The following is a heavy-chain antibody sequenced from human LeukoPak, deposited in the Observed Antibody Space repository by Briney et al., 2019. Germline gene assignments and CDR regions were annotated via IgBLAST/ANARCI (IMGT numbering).Heavy chain of an antibody. CDR3: AKVMGVTTTYHPGKMFDY. V-gene: IGHV3-23*01. CDR2: ISGSGGST. D-gene: IGHD4-11*01. CDR1: GFTFSSYA. J-gene: IGHJ4*02. Sequence: PGGSLRLSCAASGFTFSSYAMSWVRQAPGKGLEWVSAISGSGGSTYYADSVKGRFTISRDNSKNTLYLQMNSLRAEDTAVYYCAKVMGVTTTYHPGKMFDYWGQGTLVTVSS.